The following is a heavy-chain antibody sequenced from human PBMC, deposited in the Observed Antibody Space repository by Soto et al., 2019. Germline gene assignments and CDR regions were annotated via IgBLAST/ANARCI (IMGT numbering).Heavy chain of an antibody. CDR1: GYTFTSYG. CDR2: INAGNSNT. D-gene: IGHD3-10*01. V-gene: IGHV1-3*01. CDR3: ARGVGSGSYYNQYNWFDP. J-gene: IGHJ5*02. Sequence: ASVKVSCKASGYTFTSYGMQWVRQAPGQRLEWMGWINAGNSNTKYSQKVQGRVTMTTDTSTSTAYMELRSLRSDDTAVYYCARGVGSGSYYNQYNWFDPWGQGTLVTVSS.